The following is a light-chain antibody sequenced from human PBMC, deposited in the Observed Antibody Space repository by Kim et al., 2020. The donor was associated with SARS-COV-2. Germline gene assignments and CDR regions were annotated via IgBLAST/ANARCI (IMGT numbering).Light chain of an antibody. CDR2: LGS. CDR1: QSLLHSNGYNY. CDR3: MQALQSPLT. J-gene: IGKJ4*01. V-gene: IGKV2-28*01. Sequence: DIVMTQSPLSLPVTPGEPASISCKSSQSLLHSNGYNYVDWYLQQPGQSPRLLIYLGSSRASGVPDRFSGGGSGTDFTLEISRVEAEDVGMYYCMQALQSPLTFGGGTKVDIK.